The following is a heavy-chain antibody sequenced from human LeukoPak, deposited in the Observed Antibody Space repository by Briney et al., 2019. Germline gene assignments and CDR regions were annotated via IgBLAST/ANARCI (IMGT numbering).Heavy chain of an antibody. CDR1: GFIFSSYG. J-gene: IGHJ5*02. V-gene: IGHV3-30*02. Sequence: GGSLRLSCAASGFIFSSYGMHWVRQAPGKGLEWVAFIRYDGRNKYYADSVKGRFTISRDNSKNTLYLQMNSLRAEDTAVYYCARSPEYSSYRWGQGTLVTVSS. D-gene: IGHD6-6*01. CDR2: IRYDGRNK. CDR3: ARSPEYSSYR.